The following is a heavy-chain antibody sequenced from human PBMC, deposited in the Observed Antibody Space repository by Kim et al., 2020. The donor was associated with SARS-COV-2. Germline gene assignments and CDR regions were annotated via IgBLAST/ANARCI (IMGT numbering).Heavy chain of an antibody. CDR1: GYSFTSYW. CDR3: ARAGITMVRGVIIDYYGMDV. V-gene: IGHV5-10-1*01. D-gene: IGHD3-10*01. CDR2: IDPSDSYT. J-gene: IGHJ6*02. Sequence: GESLKISCKGSGYSFTSYWISWVRQMPGKGLEWMGRIDPSDSYTNYSPSFQGHVTISADKSISTAYLQWSSLKASDTAMYYCARAGITMVRGVIIDYYGMDVWGQGTTVTVSS.